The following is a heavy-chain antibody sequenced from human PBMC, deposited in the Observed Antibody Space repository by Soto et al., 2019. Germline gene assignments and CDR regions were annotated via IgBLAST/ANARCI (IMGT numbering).Heavy chain of an antibody. Sequence: PSETLSLTCTVSGGSISGYCWSWIRQPAGKGLEWIGRIYSSGSTNYNPSLNSRITMSVDTSKNQFSLKLSSVTAADTAVYYCARDRSGSQYGMDVWGQGTTVTVS. CDR3: ARDRSGSQYGMDV. D-gene: IGHD1-26*01. J-gene: IGHJ6*02. CDR1: GGSISGYC. CDR2: IYSSGST. V-gene: IGHV4-4*07.